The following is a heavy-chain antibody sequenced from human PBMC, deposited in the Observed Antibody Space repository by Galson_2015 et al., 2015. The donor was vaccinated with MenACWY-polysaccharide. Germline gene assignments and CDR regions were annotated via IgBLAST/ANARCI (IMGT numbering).Heavy chain of an antibody. J-gene: IGHJ6*02. CDR3: AREVDTAMATGISCYYGMDV. D-gene: IGHD5-18*01. CDR2: INPSGAGT. Sequence: SVKVSCKASGYTFTSCYMHWVRQAPGQGLEWMGIINPSGAGTSYAQKFQGRVTMTRDTSTDTVYMELSSLRSEDTAVYYCAREVDTAMATGISCYYGMDVWGQGTTVTVSS. V-gene: IGHV1-46*01. CDR1: GYTFTSCY.